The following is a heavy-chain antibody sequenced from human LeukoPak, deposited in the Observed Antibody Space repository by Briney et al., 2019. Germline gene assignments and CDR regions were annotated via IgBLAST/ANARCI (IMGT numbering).Heavy chain of an antibody. D-gene: IGHD3-22*01. Sequence: KPSETLSLTCTVSGYSISSGYYWGWIRQPPGKGLEWIESIYHSGSTYYNPSLKGRVTISVDTSKNQFSLKLRSVTAADAAVYYCGRTTHYYDSSGSPIDYWGQGTLVIVSS. CDR1: GYSISSGYY. CDR3: GRTTHYYDSSGSPIDY. J-gene: IGHJ4*02. CDR2: IYHSGST. V-gene: IGHV4-38-2*02.